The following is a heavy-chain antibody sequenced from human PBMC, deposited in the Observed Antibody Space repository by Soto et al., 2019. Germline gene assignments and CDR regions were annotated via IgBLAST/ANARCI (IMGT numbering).Heavy chain of an antibody. Sequence: SGPTLVNPTQTLTLTCTFSGFSLSTSGVGVGWIRQPPGKALEWLALIYWDDDKRYSPSLKSRLTITKDTSKNQVVLTMTNMDPVDTATYYCALAISSSSDYYYYYMDVWGKGTTVTVSS. CDR1: GFSLSTSGVG. CDR3: ALAISSSSDYYYYYMDV. J-gene: IGHJ6*03. D-gene: IGHD6-6*01. CDR2: IYWDDDK. V-gene: IGHV2-5*02.